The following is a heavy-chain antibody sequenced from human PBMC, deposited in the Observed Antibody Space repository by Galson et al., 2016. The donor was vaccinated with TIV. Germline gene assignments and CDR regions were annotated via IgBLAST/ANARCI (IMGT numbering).Heavy chain of an antibody. D-gene: IGHD3-22*01. CDR3: ARGHYYDSSGYSFDF. CDR2: MSPSNGNT. V-gene: IGHV1-8*01. CDR1: GYTFTSFD. Sequence: SVKVSCKASGYTFTSFDISWIRQAPGQGLEWMGWMSPSNGNTGYAQKFRGRITMTRHPSTTTVYMELSGLTSEDTAAYYCARGHYYDSSGYSFDFWGQGTLVTVSS. J-gene: IGHJ4*02.